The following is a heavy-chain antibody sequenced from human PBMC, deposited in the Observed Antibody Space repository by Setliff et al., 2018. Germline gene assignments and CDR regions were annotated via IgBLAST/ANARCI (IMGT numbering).Heavy chain of an antibody. J-gene: IGHJ3*02. Sequence: GASVEVSCKASGYTFTSYGISWVRQAPGQGLEWMGWISAYNGNTNYAQKLQGRVTMTTDTSTSTAYMELRSLRSDDTAVYYCARDGQWGYGGNSGAFDIWGQGTMVTVSS. CDR3: ARDGQWGYGGNSGAFDI. V-gene: IGHV1-18*01. CDR1: GYTFTSYG. CDR2: ISAYNGNT. D-gene: IGHD4-17*01.